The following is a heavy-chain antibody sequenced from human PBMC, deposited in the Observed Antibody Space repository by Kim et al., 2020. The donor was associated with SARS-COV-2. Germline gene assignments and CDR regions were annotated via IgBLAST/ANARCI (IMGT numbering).Heavy chain of an antibody. CDR1: GFTFSGSA. CDR3: TRQGPPGVYAYDY. Sequence: LSLTCAASGFTFSGSAMHWVRQASGKGLEWVGRIRNKGNNYATEYAESVKGRFTISRDESKNTAYLQMTSLKTEDTAVYYCTRQGPPGVYAYDYWGQ. J-gene: IGHJ4*02. V-gene: IGHV3-73*01. D-gene: IGHD6-6*01. CDR2: IRNKGNNYAT.